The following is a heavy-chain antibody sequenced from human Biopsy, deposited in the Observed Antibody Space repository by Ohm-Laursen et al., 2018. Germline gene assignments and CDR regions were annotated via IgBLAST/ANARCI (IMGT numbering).Heavy chain of an antibody. CDR2: VYYTGST. V-gene: IGHV4-59*01. CDR1: GDSISSYY. Sequence: PVTLSLTCTASGDSISSYYWSWIRQPPGKGLLWIGYVYYTGSTDYNPSLQSRVTISVDTSKNHFSLRLRSVTPADTAIYYCARDRGYYSDRTVPGYFDLWGRGTLVTVSS. CDR3: ARDRGYYSDRTVPGYFDL. J-gene: IGHJ2*01. D-gene: IGHD3-22*01.